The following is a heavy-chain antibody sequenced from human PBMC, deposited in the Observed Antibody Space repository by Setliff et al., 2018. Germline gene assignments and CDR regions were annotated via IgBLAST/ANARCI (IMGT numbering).Heavy chain of an antibody. Sequence: SVKVSCKASGGAFSNYGITWVRQAPGQGLEWMGGSIPMYRTTKYAQKFQGRVTITTDESMSTAFMQLSSLRSDDTAVYYCVRAPPTVVIPPGRAFFDPWGQGTLVTVSS. J-gene: IGHJ5*02. D-gene: IGHD2-2*01. CDR3: VRAPPTVVIPPGRAFFDP. V-gene: IGHV1-69*05. CDR1: GGAFSNYG. CDR2: SIPMYRTT.